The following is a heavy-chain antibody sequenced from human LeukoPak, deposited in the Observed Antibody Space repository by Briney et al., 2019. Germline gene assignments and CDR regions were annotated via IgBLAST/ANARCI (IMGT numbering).Heavy chain of an antibody. D-gene: IGHD3-22*01. CDR2: ISGSGGGT. J-gene: IGHJ4*02. CDR1: GITVSNYG. CDR3: AKRGVVIRVILVGFHKEAYYFDS. Sequence: GGSLRLSCAVSGITVSNYGMSWGSHAPGERLEWVAGISGSGGGTNYADSVKGRFTISRDNFKNTLYLQMNSLRAEDTAVYFCAKRGVVIRVILVGFHKEAYYFDSWGQGALVTVSS. V-gene: IGHV3-23*01.